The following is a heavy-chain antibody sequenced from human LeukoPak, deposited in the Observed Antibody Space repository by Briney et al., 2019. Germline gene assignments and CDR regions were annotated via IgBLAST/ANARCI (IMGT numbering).Heavy chain of an antibody. D-gene: IGHD2-2*01. J-gene: IGHJ3*02. V-gene: IGHV3-30*01. CDR2: ISYDGSEK. CDR1: GFTFSDSE. CDR3: ARDRDCSSTSCFNAFDI. Sequence: GGSLRLSCAASGFTFSDSEMHWVRQAPGKGLEWVAVISYDGSEKYYADSVKGRFTISRDNSKNTLYLRMNSLRAEDTAVYYCARDRDCSSTSCFNAFDIWGQGTVVTVSS.